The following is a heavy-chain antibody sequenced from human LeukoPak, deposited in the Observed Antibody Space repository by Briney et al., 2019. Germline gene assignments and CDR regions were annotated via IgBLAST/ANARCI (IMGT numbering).Heavy chain of an antibody. CDR1: GGTFSSYA. D-gene: IGHD2-21*01. Sequence: GASVKVSCKASGGTFSSYAISWVRQAPGQGLEWMGRIIPILGIANYAQKFQGRVTITADKSTSTAYMELRSLRSDDTAVYYCARDTVVNWFDPWGQGTLVTVSS. CDR2: IIPILGIA. J-gene: IGHJ5*02. V-gene: IGHV1-69*04. CDR3: ARDTVVNWFDP.